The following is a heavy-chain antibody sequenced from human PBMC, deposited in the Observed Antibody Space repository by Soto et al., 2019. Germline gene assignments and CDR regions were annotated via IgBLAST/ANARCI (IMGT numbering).Heavy chain of an antibody. J-gene: IGHJ3*02. Sequence: PGGSLRLSCAASGFNFSTYAMSWVRQSPGKGLEWVAVISYDGVNKYYADSVKGRFTISRDNSKDTLYLQMNSLRPEDTAVYYCAKTNTHHYYDSSSSPDAFHIWGQGTMVT. CDR2: ISYDGVNK. CDR1: GFNFSTYA. V-gene: IGHV3-30*18. D-gene: IGHD3-22*01. CDR3: AKTNTHHYYDSSSSPDAFHI.